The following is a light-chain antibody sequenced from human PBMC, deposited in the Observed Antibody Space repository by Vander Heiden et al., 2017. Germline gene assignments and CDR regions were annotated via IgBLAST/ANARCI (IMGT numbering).Light chain of an antibody. CDR2: KDS. J-gene: IGLJ2*01. CDR3: QSADSSGTGV. V-gene: IGLV3-25*03. CDR1: ALPKQY. Sequence: SYELTQPPSVSVSPGQTARITCSGDALPKQYAYWYQQKPGQAPVLVIYKDSERPSGIPERFSGSSSGTTVTLTISGVQAEDEADDYCQSADSSGTGVFGGGTKLTVL.